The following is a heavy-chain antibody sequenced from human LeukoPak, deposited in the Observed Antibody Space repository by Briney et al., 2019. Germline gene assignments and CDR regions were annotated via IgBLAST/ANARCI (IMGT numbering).Heavy chain of an antibody. V-gene: IGHV3-30*02. J-gene: IGHJ4*02. CDR2: IRYDGSNK. CDR1: GFTFSSYG. Sequence: GGSLRLSCAASGFTFSSYGMHWVRQAPGKGLEWVAFIRYDGSNKYYADSVKGRFTISRDNSKNTLYLQMNSLRAEDTAVYYCAKDRGYSSGWYFDYWGQGTLVTVSS. CDR3: AKDRGYSSGWYFDY. D-gene: IGHD6-19*01.